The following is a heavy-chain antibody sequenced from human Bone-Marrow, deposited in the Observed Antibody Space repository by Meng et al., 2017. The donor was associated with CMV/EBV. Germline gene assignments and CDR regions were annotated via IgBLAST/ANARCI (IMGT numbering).Heavy chain of an antibody. V-gene: IGHV4-34*01. Sequence: QVHLQQVGAGRLKPSETLSLTCAVYGGSFSGYYWSWIRQPPGKGLEWIGEINHSGSTNYNPSLKSRVTISVDTSKNQFSLKLSSVTAADTAVYYCVRGVDYYDSSGYYYWGQGTLVTVSS. CDR3: VRGVDYYDSSGYYY. CDR1: GGSFSGYY. D-gene: IGHD3-22*01. J-gene: IGHJ4*02. CDR2: INHSGST.